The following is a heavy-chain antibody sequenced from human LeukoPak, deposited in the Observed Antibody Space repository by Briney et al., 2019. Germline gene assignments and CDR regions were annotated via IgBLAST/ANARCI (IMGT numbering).Heavy chain of an antibody. D-gene: IGHD3-16*01. J-gene: IGHJ6*02. CDR3: ARGGGLDV. Sequence: PGGSLRLSCAASGFTFSSHLMHWARQAPGKGLEWVASINHNGNVNYYVDSVKGRFTISRDNAKNSLYLQMSNLRAEDTAVYFCARGGGLDVWGQGATVTVSS. V-gene: IGHV3-7*03. CDR2: INHNGNVN. CDR1: GFTFSSHL.